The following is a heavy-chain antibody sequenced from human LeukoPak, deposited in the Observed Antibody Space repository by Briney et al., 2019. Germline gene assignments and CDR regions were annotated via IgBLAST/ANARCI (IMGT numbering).Heavy chain of an antibody. J-gene: IGHJ4*02. D-gene: IGHD1-26*01. CDR1: GYTFTSYG. CDR3: AREGWWEGSPDY. CDR2: ISAYNGNT. Sequence: ASVKVSCKASGYTFTSYGISWVRQAPGQRLEWMGWISAYNGNTNYAQKLQGRVTMTTDTSTSTAYMELRSLRSDVTDVYYCAREGWWEGSPDYWGQGTLLTVSS. V-gene: IGHV1-18*01.